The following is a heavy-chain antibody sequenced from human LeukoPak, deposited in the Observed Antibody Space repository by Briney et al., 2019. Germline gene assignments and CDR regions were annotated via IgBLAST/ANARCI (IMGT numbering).Heavy chain of an antibody. V-gene: IGHV4-59*12. CDR2: TYYSGST. J-gene: IGHJ4*02. D-gene: IGHD3-10*01. Sequence: PSETLSLTCTVSGGSISSYYWSWIRQPPGKGLEWIGYTYYSGSTNYNPSLKSRVTISVDTSKNQFSLKLSSVAAADTAVYYCAAGSDNSLFDYWGQGTLVTVSS. CDR1: GGSISSYY. CDR3: AAGSDNSLFDY.